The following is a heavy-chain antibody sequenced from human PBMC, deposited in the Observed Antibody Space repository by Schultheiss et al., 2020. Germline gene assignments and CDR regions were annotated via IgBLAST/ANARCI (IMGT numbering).Heavy chain of an antibody. J-gene: IGHJ6*02. D-gene: IGHD3-10*01. CDR3: AKDISYGSGSYYIPPLYYYYGMDV. V-gene: IGHV3-9*01. CDR2: ISWNSDSI. CDR1: GFTFDDYA. Sequence: GGSLRLSCAASGFTFDDYAMHWVRQAPGKGLEWVSGISWNSDSIGYADSVKGRFTISRDNAKNSLYLQMNSLRAEDTALYYCAKDISYGSGSYYIPPLYYYYGMDVWGQGTTVTVSS.